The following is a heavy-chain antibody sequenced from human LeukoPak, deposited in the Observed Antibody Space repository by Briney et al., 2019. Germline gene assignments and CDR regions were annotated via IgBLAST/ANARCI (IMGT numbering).Heavy chain of an antibody. CDR1: GGSFSGYY. CDR2: INHSGST. D-gene: IGHD3-9*01. J-gene: IGHJ4*02. CDR3: AGQFAWLFY. V-gene: IGHV4-34*01. Sequence: PSETLLTCAVYGGSFSGYYWSWIRQPPGKGLEWIGEINHSGSTNYNPSLKSRVTISVDTSKNQFSLKLSSVTAADTAVYYCAGQFAWLFYWGQGTLVTVSS.